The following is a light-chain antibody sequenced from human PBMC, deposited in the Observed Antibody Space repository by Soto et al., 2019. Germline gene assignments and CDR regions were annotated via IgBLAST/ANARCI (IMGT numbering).Light chain of an antibody. CDR1: QSVSSSF. Sequence: EIVMTQSPGTLSLSPGERATLSCRASQSVSSSFLAWYQQRPGQAPRLLIYGASIRATDIPDRFSGSGSGTDFTLTISRLEPEDFAVYYCQQYGSSYTFGQGTKLEIK. CDR3: QQYGSSYT. V-gene: IGKV3-20*01. J-gene: IGKJ2*01. CDR2: GAS.